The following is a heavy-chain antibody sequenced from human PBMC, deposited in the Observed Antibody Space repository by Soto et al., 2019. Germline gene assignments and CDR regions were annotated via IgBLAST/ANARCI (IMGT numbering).Heavy chain of an antibody. Sequence: PSETLSLTCTVSCGSISSYYWSWIRQPPGKGLEWIGNIHSSGTTNYNPSLESRVTISLDTSMSQCSLRMNSVTAADTAVYFCSRGSGWLTDYWGQGTQVTVSS. CDR3: SRGSGWLTDY. V-gene: IGHV4-59*08. CDR2: IHSSGTT. D-gene: IGHD6-19*01. CDR1: CGSISSYY. J-gene: IGHJ4*02.